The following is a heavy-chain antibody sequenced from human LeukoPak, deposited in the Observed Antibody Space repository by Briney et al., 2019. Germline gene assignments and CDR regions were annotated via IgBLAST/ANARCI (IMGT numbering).Heavy chain of an antibody. CDR3: ARHMDIVVVPAVLDP. CDR2: IYYSGST. J-gene: IGHJ5*02. D-gene: IGHD2-2*03. CDR1: GGSISSSSYY. V-gene: IGHV4-39*01. Sequence: SETLSLTCTVSGGSISSSSYYWGWIRQPPGKGLERIGSIYYSGSTYYNPSLKSRVTISVDTSKNQFSLKLSSVTAADTAVYYCARHMDIVVVPAVLDPWGQGTLVTVSS.